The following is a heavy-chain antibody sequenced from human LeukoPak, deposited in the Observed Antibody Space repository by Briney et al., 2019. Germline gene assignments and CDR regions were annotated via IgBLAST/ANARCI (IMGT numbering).Heavy chain of an antibody. CDR2: IYYSGST. V-gene: IGHV4-39*01. D-gene: IGHD6-13*01. Sequence: SETLSLTCTVSGGSISSSSYYWGWIRQPPGKGLEGIGSIYYSGSTYYNPSLKSRVTISVDTSKNQFSLKLSSVTAADTAVYYCARYSSSWGGADYWGQGTLVTVSS. CDR1: GGSISSSSYY. J-gene: IGHJ4*02. CDR3: ARYSSSWGGADY.